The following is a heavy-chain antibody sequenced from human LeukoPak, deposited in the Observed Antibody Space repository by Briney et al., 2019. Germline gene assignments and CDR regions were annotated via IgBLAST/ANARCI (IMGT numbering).Heavy chain of an antibody. CDR3: ARDFTYYDILTGYGMDV. CDR1: GFTFSSYS. CDR2: ISSSSSTI. Sequence: PGGSLRLSCAASGFTFSSYSMNWVRQAPGKGLELVSYISSSSSTIYYADSVEGRFTISRDNAKNSLYLQMNSLRAEDTAVYYCARDFTYYDILTGYGMDVWGQGTTVTVSS. V-gene: IGHV3-48*01. D-gene: IGHD3-9*01. J-gene: IGHJ6*02.